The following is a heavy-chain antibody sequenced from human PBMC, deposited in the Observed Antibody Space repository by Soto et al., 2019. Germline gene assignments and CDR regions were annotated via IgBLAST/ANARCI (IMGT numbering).Heavy chain of an antibody. J-gene: IGHJ4*02. CDR1: GGTFSSNA. V-gene: IGHV1-69*12. CDR2: IIPIFGTA. Sequence: QVQLVQSGAEVKKPGSSVKVSCKASGGTFSSNAISWVRQAPGQGLEWMGGIIPIFGTANYAQKFQGRVTITADXXTXTXXMELSSLRSEDTAVYYCARSPSCSGGSCYPFYVDYWGQGTLVTVSS. D-gene: IGHD2-15*01. CDR3: ARSPSCSGGSCYPFYVDY.